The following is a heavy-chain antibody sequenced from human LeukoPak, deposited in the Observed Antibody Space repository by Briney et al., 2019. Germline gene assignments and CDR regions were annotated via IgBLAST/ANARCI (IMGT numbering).Heavy chain of an antibody. V-gene: IGHV3-23*01. Sequence: GGSLRLSCAASGFTFSSYAMSWVRQAPGKGLEWVSAISGSGGSTYYADSVKGRFTISRDNSKNTLYLQMISLRAEDTAVYYCAKDQASSSSWYNWFDPWGQGTLVTVSS. CDR2: ISGSGGST. CDR3: AKDQASSSSWYNWFDP. CDR1: GFTFSSYA. D-gene: IGHD6-13*01. J-gene: IGHJ5*02.